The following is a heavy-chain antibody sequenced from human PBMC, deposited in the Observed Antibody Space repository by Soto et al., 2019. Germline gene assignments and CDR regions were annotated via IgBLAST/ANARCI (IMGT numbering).Heavy chain of an antibody. V-gene: IGHV1-18*01. CDR2: ISPYTDDP. J-gene: IGHJ5*02. CDR3: ARVIPGAEAWFHP. Sequence: QGQLVPSGVEVKKPGASVKVSCSASCNTFTNFGVTWVRQAPGQGLEWMGWISPYTDDPSYAQKFQGRVTMTIDTSTSTAYLELRSLTSDDTAVYYCARVIPGAEAWFHPWGQGTLVTVSS. D-gene: IGHD2-2*01. CDR1: CNTFTNFG.